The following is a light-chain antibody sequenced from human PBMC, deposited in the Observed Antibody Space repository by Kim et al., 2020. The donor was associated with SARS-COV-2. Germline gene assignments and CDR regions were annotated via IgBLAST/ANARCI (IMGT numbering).Light chain of an antibody. Sequence: EIVLTQSPGTLSASPGERATLSCRASQSVRNNLSWYQQKPGQAPRLFIYLASTRAPGIAARFSGSGSGTDFTLTISSLQSEDFAVYYCQQYNNWPPTTFCQGTRLEIK. CDR1: QSVRNN. CDR3: QQYNNWPPTT. J-gene: IGKJ5*01. V-gene: IGKV3-15*01. CDR2: LAS.